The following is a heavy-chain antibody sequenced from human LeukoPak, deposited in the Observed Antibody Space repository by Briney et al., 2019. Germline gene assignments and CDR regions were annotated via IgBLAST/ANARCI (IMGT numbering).Heavy chain of an antibody. CDR1: GFTFSNYA. V-gene: IGHV3-23*01. J-gene: IGHJ4*02. Sequence: GGSLRLSCGASGFTFSNYAMSWVRQAPGKGLEWVSSISGSGGSTDYADSVKGRFTMSRDNSRSTLYVQMNSLRAEDTAVYYCAKTDSSGYYYAHFNYWGQGTLVTVSS. CDR3: AKTDSSGYYYAHFNY. D-gene: IGHD3-22*01. CDR2: ISGSGGST.